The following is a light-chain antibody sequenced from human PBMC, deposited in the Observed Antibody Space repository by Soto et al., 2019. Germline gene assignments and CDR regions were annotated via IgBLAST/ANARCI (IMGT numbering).Light chain of an antibody. Sequence: QAVVTQSPSASASLGASVKLTCTLSSGHSSYATAWHQQQPEKGPRYLMKLNSDGSHSKGDGIPDRFSGSSSGAERYLTISSLQSEDEADYYCQTWGTGIPWVFGGGTKLTVL. CDR1: SGHSSYA. J-gene: IGLJ3*02. V-gene: IGLV4-69*01. CDR2: LNSDGSH. CDR3: QTWGTGIPWV.